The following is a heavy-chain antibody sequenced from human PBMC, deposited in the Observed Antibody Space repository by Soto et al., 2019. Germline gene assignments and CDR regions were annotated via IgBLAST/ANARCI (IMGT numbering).Heavy chain of an antibody. CDR3: ARVLDYYGTGTFVEVAGDY. Sequence: QVQLVESGGGVVQPGTSLRLSCVASGFTFSGYGMNWVRQAPGKGLDWVGVIWYEGGNQYYADSVKGRLTISRENSNNTLYRQMNCLRAEDPAVYYCARVLDYYGTGTFVEVAGDYWGQGTQGNVSS. CDR1: GFTFSGYG. V-gene: IGHV3-33*01. J-gene: IGHJ4*02. D-gene: IGHD3-10*01. CDR2: IWYEGGNQ.